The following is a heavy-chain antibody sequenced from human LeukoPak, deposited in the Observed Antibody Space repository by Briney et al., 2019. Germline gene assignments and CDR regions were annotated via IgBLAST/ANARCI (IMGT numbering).Heavy chain of an antibody. CDR2: ISDDGSSA. J-gene: IGHJ6*02. CDR3: AGEGRGSYYDSCDSYKTFSYGLDV. CDR1: GFTFSSSW. D-gene: IGHD3-22*01. Sequence: GGSLRLSCVASGFTFSSSWMHWVRQAPGKGLVWVSRISDDGSSAIYADSVRGRFTISRDNSKNTVNLQMNSLRAEDTAVYFCAGEGRGSYYDSCDSYKTFSYGLDVWGQGTTVTVSS. V-gene: IGHV3-74*01.